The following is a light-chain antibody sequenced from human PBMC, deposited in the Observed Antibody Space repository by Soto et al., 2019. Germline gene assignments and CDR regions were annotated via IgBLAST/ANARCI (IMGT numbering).Light chain of an antibody. CDR2: DSP. V-gene: IGKV3-11*01. CDR3: QQRSNWPRT. CDR1: QSVSRD. J-gene: IGKJ1*01. Sequence: EIVLTQSPATLSWSPGERATLSCRASQSVSRDFAWYQQKPGQAPRLLLYDSPNRAAGIPARFSGSGTGTDFTLTISSLEPEDFAVYYCQQRSNWPRTFGQGTKVEIK.